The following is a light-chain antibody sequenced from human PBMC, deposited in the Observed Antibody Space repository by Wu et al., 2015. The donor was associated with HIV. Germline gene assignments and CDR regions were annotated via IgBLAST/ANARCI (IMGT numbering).Light chain of an antibody. V-gene: IGKV1-5*03. CDR3: QHYESFPFT. CDR2: KAS. J-gene: IGKJ2*01. CDR1: QNINVW. Sequence: DIQMTQSPFTLSASVGDRVKITCRASQNINVWLAWYHQKPGKAPKLLIHKASNLEDGVSSRFGGSGSGTEFTLTITSLQPDDVGTYFCQHYESFPFTFGLGNQTGDQT.